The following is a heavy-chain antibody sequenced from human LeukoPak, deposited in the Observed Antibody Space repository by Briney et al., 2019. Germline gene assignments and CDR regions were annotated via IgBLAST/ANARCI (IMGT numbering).Heavy chain of an antibody. D-gene: IGHD3-9*01. V-gene: IGHV4-39*07. CDR2: IYYSGNT. J-gene: IGHJ4*02. CDR3: ARGNGRYFDWLLYYYFDY. CDR1: GVSISSSNSY. Sequence: SETLSLTCTVSGVSISSSNSYWGWIRQPPGKGLEWIGSIYYSGNTYYNPSLKSRVTISVDTSKNQFSLKLSSVTAADTAVYYCARGNGRYFDWLLYYYFDYWGQGTLVTVSS.